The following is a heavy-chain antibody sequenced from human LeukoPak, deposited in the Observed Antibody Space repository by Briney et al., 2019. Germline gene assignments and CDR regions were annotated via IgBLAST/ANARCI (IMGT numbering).Heavy chain of an antibody. CDR3: ASYGSGSYHNYYGMDV. Sequence: ASVKVSCMASGYTFTSYGITWVRQAPGQGVEGMGWISVYNGNTNYAQKLQGRVTMTTDTSTSTAYMELRSLRSDDTAVYYCASYGSGSYHNYYGMDVWGKGTTVTVSS. D-gene: IGHD3-10*01. CDR2: ISVYNGNT. CDR1: GYTFTSYG. J-gene: IGHJ6*04. V-gene: IGHV1-18*04.